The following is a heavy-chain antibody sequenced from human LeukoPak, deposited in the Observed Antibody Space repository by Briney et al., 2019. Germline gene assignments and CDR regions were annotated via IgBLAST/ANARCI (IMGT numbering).Heavy chain of an antibody. CDR1: GGSISSGGYS. Sequence: PSETLSLTCAVSGGSISSGGYSWSWIRQPPGKGLEWIGYTYHSGSTNYNPSLKSRVTISVDTSKNQFSLKLSSVTAADTAVYYCARGWSSELWLAYFDYWGQGTLVTVSS. CDR3: ARGWSSELWLAYFDY. CDR2: TYHSGST. J-gene: IGHJ4*02. V-gene: IGHV4-30-2*01. D-gene: IGHD5-18*01.